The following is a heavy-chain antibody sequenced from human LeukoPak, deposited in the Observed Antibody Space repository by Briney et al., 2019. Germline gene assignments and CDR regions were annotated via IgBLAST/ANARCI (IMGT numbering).Heavy chain of an antibody. CDR1: EFTFSGYT. D-gene: IGHD3-9*01. CDR2: IYSGGST. CDR3: ALGLVTDY. J-gene: IGHJ4*02. V-gene: IGHV3-66*01. Sequence: PGGSLRLSCAASEFTFSGYTMSWVRQAPGKGLGWVSVIYSGGSTYYADSVKGRFTISRDNSKNTLYLQMNSLRVEDTAVYYCALGLVTDYWGQGTLVTVSS.